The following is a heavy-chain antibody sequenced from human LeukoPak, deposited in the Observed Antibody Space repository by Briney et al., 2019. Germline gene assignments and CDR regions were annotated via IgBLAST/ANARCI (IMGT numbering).Heavy chain of an antibody. Sequence: GGSLRLSCAASGFTFSSYSMNWVRQAPGKGLEWVSSISSSSSYIYYADSVKGRFTISRDNSKNTLYLQMNSLRAEDTAVYYCARYLSDCSSTSCYYDAFDIWGQGTMVTVSS. CDR2: ISSSSSYI. V-gene: IGHV3-21*01. CDR3: ARYLSDCSSTSCYYDAFDI. CDR1: GFTFSSYS. D-gene: IGHD2-2*01. J-gene: IGHJ3*02.